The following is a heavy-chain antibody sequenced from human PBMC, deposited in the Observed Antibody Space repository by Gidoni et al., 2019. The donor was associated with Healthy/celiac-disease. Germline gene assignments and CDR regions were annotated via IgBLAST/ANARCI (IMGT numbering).Heavy chain of an antibody. CDR3: ARDFQQEGIDY. Sequence: QVQLVASGGGVVQPGRSLRLSCAASGFTFSSYAIHGVRQAPGKGLEWVAVISYDGSNKYYADSVKGRFTISRDNSKNTLYLQMNSLRAEDTAVYYCARDFQQEGIDYWGQGTLVTVSS. J-gene: IGHJ4*02. D-gene: IGHD6-13*01. CDR2: ISYDGSNK. CDR1: GFTFSSYA. V-gene: IGHV3-30*01.